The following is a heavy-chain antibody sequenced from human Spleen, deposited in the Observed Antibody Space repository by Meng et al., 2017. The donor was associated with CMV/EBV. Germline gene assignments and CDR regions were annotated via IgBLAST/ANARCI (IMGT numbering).Heavy chain of an antibody. Sequence: QVPLVESGGGLVKPGGSLRLSCAASGFTFSDYYMSWIRQAPGKGLEWVSYISSSSSYTNYADSVKGRFTISRDNAKNSLYLQMNSLRAEDTAVYYCARDQYQQLPDYWGQGTLVTVSS. CDR1: GFTFSDYY. CDR3: ARDQYQQLPDY. V-gene: IGHV3-11*05. J-gene: IGHJ4*02. D-gene: IGHD6-13*01. CDR2: ISSSSSYT.